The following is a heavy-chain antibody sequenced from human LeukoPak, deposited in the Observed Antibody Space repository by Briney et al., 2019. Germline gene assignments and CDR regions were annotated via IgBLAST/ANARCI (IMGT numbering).Heavy chain of an antibody. Sequence: PGGSLRLSCAASGFTFGDYGMSWVRQAPGKGLEWVANIKEDGSEKYYGDSVKGRFTISRDNAKDSLYLQMNSLRAEDTAVYYCARDSSGYQWGQGTLVTVSS. CDR1: GFTFGDYG. V-gene: IGHV3-7*01. J-gene: IGHJ4*02. CDR2: IKEDGSEK. CDR3: ARDSSGYQ. D-gene: IGHD3-22*01.